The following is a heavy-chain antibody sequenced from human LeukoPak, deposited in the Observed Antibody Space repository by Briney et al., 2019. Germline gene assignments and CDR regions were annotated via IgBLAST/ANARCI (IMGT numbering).Heavy chain of an antibody. CDR1: GFTFDDYA. CDR2: ISWNSGSI. Sequence: GRSLRPSCAASGFTFDDYAMHWVRQAPGKGLEWVSGISWNSGSIGYADSVKGRFTISRDNAKNSLYLQMNSLRAEDTALYYCAKALYYDILTGYDYWGQGTLVTVSS. V-gene: IGHV3-9*01. CDR3: AKALYYDILTGYDY. D-gene: IGHD3-9*01. J-gene: IGHJ4*02.